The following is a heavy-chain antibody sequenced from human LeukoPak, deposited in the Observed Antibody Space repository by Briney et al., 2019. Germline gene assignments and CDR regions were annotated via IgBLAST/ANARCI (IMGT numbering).Heavy chain of an antibody. CDR2: IWYEGSNK. CDR3: ARADSRTLDAFDI. Sequence: GGSLRLSCAASGFTFRIYGMRWVRQAPGKGLGWGAVIWYEGSNKYYEDSVKGRFTISRDNSKNTLYLQMNSLRAEDTAVYYCARADSRTLDAFDIWGQGTMVIVSS. J-gene: IGHJ3*02. CDR1: GFTFRIYG. V-gene: IGHV3-33*01. D-gene: IGHD3-22*01.